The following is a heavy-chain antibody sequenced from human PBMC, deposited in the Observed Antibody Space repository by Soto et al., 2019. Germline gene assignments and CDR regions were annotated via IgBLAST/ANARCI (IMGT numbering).Heavy chain of an antibody. CDR1: GGTFSSSG. CDR3: ARAILHYYGSGSYYRGNWFDP. CDR2: IVPSLDTT. V-gene: IGHV1-69*04. Sequence: GASVKVSCKASGGTFSSSGFSWVRQAPGQGLEWMGMIVPSLDTTNYAQKLQGRVTMTTDTSTSTAYMELRSLRSDDTAVYYCARAILHYYGSGSYYRGNWFDPWGQGTLVTVSS. J-gene: IGHJ5*02. D-gene: IGHD3-10*01.